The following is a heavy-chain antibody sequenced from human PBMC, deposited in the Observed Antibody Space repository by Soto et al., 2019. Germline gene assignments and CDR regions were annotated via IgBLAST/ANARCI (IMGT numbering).Heavy chain of an antibody. CDR1: GYAFTKYS. CDR3: ARAGNYTSNTCFSDWLDP. D-gene: IGHD3-3*01. J-gene: IGHJ5*02. V-gene: IGHV1-3*04. CDR2: INTDNGKT. Sequence: GASVKVSCKASGYAFTKYSMHWVRQAPGQRLEWMGWINTDNGKTRDSQRFQDRVTLTRDTSANTAYMKLTSLTYEDTAVYYCARAGNYTSNTCFSDWLDPWGQGSLVTVSS.